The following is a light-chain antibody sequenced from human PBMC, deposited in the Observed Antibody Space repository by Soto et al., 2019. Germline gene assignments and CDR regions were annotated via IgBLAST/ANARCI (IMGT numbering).Light chain of an antibody. V-gene: IGLV2-14*01. Sequence: QSALTQPASVSGSPGQSITISCTGTSSDIGAYKYVSWYQQHPGKAPKLILYEVSNRPSGVSNRFSGFKSGNTASLTITGLPAEEEADYYCNSYTSSSALYVFGTGTKVTVL. CDR3: NSYTSSSALYV. CDR1: SSDIGAYKY. CDR2: EVS. J-gene: IGLJ1*01.